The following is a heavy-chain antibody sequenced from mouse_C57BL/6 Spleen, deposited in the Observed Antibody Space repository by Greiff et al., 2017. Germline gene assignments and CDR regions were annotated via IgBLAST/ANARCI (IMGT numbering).Heavy chain of an antibody. J-gene: IGHJ4*01. D-gene: IGHD1-1*01. Sequence: VHVKQSGAELVRPGASVKLSCTASGFNIKDDYMHWVKQRPEQGLEWIGWIDPENGDTEYASKFQGKATITADTSSNTAYLQLSSLTSEDTAVYYCTTRGSSLYAMDYWGQGTSVTVSS. CDR1: GFNIKDDY. CDR3: TTRGSSLYAMDY. V-gene: IGHV14-4*01. CDR2: IDPENGDT.